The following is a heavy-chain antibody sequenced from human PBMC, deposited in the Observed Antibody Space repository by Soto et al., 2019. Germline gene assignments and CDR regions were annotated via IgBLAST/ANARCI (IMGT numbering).Heavy chain of an antibody. J-gene: IGHJ6*03. CDR1: GGTFRSYA. CDR3: AKDLSWSDYYMDV. D-gene: IGHD2-15*01. V-gene: IGHV3-23*01. CDR2: ISGSGGST. Sequence: GGSLRLSCAASGGTFRSYAMSWVRQAPGKGLEWVSAISGSGGSTYYADSVKGRFTISRDNSKNTLYLQMNSLRAEDTAVYYCAKDLSWSDYYMDVWGKGATVTVSS.